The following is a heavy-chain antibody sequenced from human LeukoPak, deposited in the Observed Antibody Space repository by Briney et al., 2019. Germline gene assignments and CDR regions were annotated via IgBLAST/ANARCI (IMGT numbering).Heavy chain of an antibody. CDR1: GFAFRSYG. CDR3: ARAGLWGDPLDAFDI. V-gene: IGHV3-13*01. D-gene: IGHD3-16*01. CDR2: IGTAGDT. Sequence: PGGSLRLSCAASGFAFRSYGMTWVRQAPGKGLEWVSAIGTAGDTYYPGSVKGRFTISRENAKNSLYLQMNSLRAGDTAVYYCARAGLWGDPLDAFDIWGQGTMVTVSS. J-gene: IGHJ3*02.